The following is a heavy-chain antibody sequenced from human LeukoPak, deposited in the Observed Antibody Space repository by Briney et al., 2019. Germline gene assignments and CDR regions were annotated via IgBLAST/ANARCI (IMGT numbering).Heavy chain of an antibody. CDR3: ASVIGATGDLYYFDY. Sequence: ASVKVSCKVSGYTLTELSMHWVRQAPGKGLEWMGGFDPEDGETIYAQKFQGRVTITEDTSTDTAYMELSSLRSEDTAVYYCASVIGATGDLYYFDYWGQGTLVTVSS. CDR2: FDPEDGET. CDR1: GYTLTELS. D-gene: IGHD7-27*01. J-gene: IGHJ4*02. V-gene: IGHV1-24*01.